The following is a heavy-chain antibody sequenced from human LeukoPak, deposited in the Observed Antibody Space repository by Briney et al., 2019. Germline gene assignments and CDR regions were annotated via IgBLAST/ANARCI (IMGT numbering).Heavy chain of an antibody. CDR3: ARRSYDFWSGYLFDY. CDR1: GYSLTSYW. Sequence: GESLKISCKGSGYSLTSYWIGWVRQMPGKGLEWMGIIYPGDSDTRYSPSFQGQVTISADKSISTAYLQWSSLKASDTAMYYCARRSYDFWSGYLFDYWGQGTLVTVSS. J-gene: IGHJ4*02. CDR2: IYPGDSDT. V-gene: IGHV5-51*01. D-gene: IGHD3-3*01.